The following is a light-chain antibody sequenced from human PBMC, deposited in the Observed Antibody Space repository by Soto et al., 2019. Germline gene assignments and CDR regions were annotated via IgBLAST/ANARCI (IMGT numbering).Light chain of an antibody. Sequence: DIQMTQSPSTLSASVGDRVTITCRASQSISSWLAWYQQNPGKAHKLLIYKASSLESVVPSRFSGSGSGTEFTLTISSLQPDDFATYYCQQYNSYPIPFGQGTRLEIK. V-gene: IGKV1-5*03. CDR2: KAS. CDR1: QSISSW. CDR3: QQYNSYPIP. J-gene: IGKJ5*01.